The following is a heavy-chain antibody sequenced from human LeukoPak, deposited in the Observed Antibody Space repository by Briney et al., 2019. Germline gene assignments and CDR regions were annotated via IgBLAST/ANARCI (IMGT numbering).Heavy chain of an antibody. Sequence: SETLSLTCAVTGNSISSGYYWGWIRQPPGKGLEWIGSIYHTGGTYYNPSLKSRITISVDTSKNRFSLKLSSVTAADTAVYYCAGQHDTNGYYFYWGQGTLVTVSS. CDR2: IYHTGGT. D-gene: IGHD3-22*01. CDR1: GNSISSGYY. V-gene: IGHV4-38-2*01. J-gene: IGHJ4*02. CDR3: AGQHDTNGYYFY.